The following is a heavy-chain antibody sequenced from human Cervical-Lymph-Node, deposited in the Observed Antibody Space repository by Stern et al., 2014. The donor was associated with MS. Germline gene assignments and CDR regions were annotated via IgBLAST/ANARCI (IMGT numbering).Heavy chain of an antibody. CDR1: GGTFSSYT. J-gene: IGHJ4*02. D-gene: IGHD2-21*02. CDR2: LIPILGIA. Sequence: VQLVQSGAEVKKPGSSVKVSCKASGGTFSSYTISWVRQAPGQGLERMGRLIPILGIANYAQKFQGRVTITADKSTSTAYMELSSLRSEDTAVYYCARDDPPYCGGDCYPSYWGQGTLVTVSS. CDR3: ARDDPPYCGGDCYPSY. V-gene: IGHV1-69*04.